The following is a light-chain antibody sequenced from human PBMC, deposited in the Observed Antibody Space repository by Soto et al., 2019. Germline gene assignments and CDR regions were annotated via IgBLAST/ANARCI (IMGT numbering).Light chain of an antibody. CDR2: DAS. J-gene: IGKJ1*01. Sequence: DIQMTQSPSTLSASVGDRVTITCRASQNIERYMDWYQQKSGKAPKPMIYDASSLQRGVPSRFSGSGSGTEFTLTISSLEPDDFATYYYHQCKDYVWTFGQGTKVDIK. V-gene: IGKV1-5*01. CDR1: QNIERY. CDR3: HQCKDYVWT.